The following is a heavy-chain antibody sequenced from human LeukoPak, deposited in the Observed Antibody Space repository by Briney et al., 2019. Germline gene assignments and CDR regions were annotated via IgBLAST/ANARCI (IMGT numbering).Heavy chain of an antibody. D-gene: IGHD4-17*01. CDR1: GYTFTSYG. Sequence: ASGKVACNASGYTFTSYGISWVRQAPGQGLEWMGWISAYNGNTNYAQKIQGRVTMTTDTYTSTASMELRSLRSADTAVYYCASSRATVTTSYSFDYWGQGTLVTVSS. V-gene: IGHV1-18*01. J-gene: IGHJ4*02. CDR3: ASSRATVTTSYSFDY. CDR2: ISAYNGNT.